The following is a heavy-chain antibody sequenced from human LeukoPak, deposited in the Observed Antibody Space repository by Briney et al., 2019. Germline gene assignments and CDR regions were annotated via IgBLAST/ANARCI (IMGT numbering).Heavy chain of an antibody. CDR2: IYYSGST. CDR1: GGSISSSYSY. Sequence: SETLSLTCTVSGGSISSSYSYWGWIRQPPGKGLEGIGNIYYSGSTYYNPFLKSRVTISVDTSKNHFSLKLNSVTAADTAVYYCAKPSNYYGSATDAFDFWGQGTMVTVSS. CDR3: AKPSNYYGSATDAFDF. V-gene: IGHV4-39*07. J-gene: IGHJ3*01. D-gene: IGHD3-10*01.